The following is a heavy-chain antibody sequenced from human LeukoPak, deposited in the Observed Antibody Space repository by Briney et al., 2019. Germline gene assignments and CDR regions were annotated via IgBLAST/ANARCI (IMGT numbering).Heavy chain of an antibody. Sequence: GGSLRLSCAASGFTFDDYAMHWVRQAPGKGLEWVSLISGDGGSTYYADSVKGRFTISRDNAKNSLYLQMNSLRAEDTAVYYCARDLVGNLWFGEFGLWGQGTLVTVSS. CDR3: ARDLVGNLWFGEFGL. CDR1: GFTFDDYA. D-gene: IGHD3-10*01. J-gene: IGHJ4*02. CDR2: ISGDGGST. V-gene: IGHV3-43*02.